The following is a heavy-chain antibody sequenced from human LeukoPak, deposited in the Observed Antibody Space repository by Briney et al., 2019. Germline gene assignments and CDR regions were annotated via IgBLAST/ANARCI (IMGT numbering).Heavy chain of an antibody. CDR2: IYSGGST. D-gene: IGHD6-19*01. Sequence: GGSLRLSCAASGFTVSSNYMSWVRQAPGKGLEWVSVIYSGGSTYYADSVKGRFTISRDNSKNTLYLQMNSLRAEDTAVYYCARATVAGVGSYYYYGMDVWGQGTTVTGSS. CDR1: GFTVSSNY. CDR3: ARATVAGVGSYYYYGMDV. V-gene: IGHV3-66*02. J-gene: IGHJ6*02.